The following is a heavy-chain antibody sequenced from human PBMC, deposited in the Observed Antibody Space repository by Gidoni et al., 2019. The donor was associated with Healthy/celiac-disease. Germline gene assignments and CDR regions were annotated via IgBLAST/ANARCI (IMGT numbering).Heavy chain of an antibody. CDR3: TRPTRGIAAAGTTYYGMDV. CDR1: GFTFSGSS. J-gene: IGHJ6*02. CDR2: IRSKANSYAT. D-gene: IGHD6-13*01. Sequence: EVQLVESGGGLVQPGGSLKLSCAASGFTFSGSSMHWVRQASGKGLEWVGRIRSKANSYATAYAASVKGRFTISRDDSKNTAYLQMNSLKTEDTAVYYCTRPTRGIAAAGTTYYGMDVWGQGTTVTVSS. V-gene: IGHV3-73*02.